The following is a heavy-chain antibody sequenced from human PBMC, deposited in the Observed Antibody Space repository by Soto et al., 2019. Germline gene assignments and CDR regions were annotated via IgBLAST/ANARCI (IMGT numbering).Heavy chain of an antibody. CDR1: GFTFSSYG. V-gene: IGHV3-33*01. CDR2: IWYDGSNK. D-gene: IGHD6-6*01. J-gene: IGHJ6*02. CDR3: ARSQLVQIPNYYYYGMDV. Sequence: GGSLRLSCAASGFTFSSYGMHWVRQAPGKGLEWVAVIWYDGSNKYYADSVKGRFTISRDNSKNTLYLQMNSLRAEDTAVYYCARSQLVQIPNYYYYGMDVWGQGTTVTVSS.